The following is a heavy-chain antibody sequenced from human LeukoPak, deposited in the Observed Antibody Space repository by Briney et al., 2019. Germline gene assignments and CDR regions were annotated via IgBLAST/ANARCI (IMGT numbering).Heavy chain of an antibody. CDR1: GGSISSYY. Sequence: SETLSLTCTVSGGSISSYYWSWIRQPPGKGLEWHGYIYTSGSTNYNPSLKSGVTISVDTSKNQFSVKLSSVTAAYTAVYYCARHTLGFHYWGQGTLVTVSS. CDR3: ARHTLGFHY. CDR2: IYTSGST. D-gene: IGHD7-27*01. V-gene: IGHV4-4*09. J-gene: IGHJ4*02.